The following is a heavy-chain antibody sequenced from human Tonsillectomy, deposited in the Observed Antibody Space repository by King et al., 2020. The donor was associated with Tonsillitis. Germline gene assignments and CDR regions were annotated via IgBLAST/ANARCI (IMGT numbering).Heavy chain of an antibody. D-gene: IGHD6-19*01. CDR1: GFSLSTSGVG. J-gene: IGHJ4*02. Sequence: TLKESGPTLVKPTQTLTLTCTFSGFSLSTSGVGVGWIRQPPGKALEWLALIYWDNDKRYSPSLKSRLTITKDSSKNQVVLTMTNMDPVDTATYYCAHRGWSTSFDYWGQGTLVTVSS. CDR2: IYWDNDK. V-gene: IGHV2-5*02. CDR3: AHRGWSTSFDY.